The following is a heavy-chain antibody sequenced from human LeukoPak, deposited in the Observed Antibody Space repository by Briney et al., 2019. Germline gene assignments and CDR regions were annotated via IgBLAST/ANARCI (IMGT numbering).Heavy chain of an antibody. Sequence: PGGSLRLSCAASGFTFSKYWMTWVRQAPERGLEWVANIKPDGSEEYYVDSVKGRFTISRDNAKSSLYLQMNSLTAEDTAVYYCATRLAMVTVDPFGNWGQGTLVTVSS. CDR2: IKPDGSEE. CDR1: GFTFSKYW. D-gene: IGHD2-21*02. CDR3: ATRLAMVTVDPFGN. J-gene: IGHJ4*02. V-gene: IGHV3-7*01.